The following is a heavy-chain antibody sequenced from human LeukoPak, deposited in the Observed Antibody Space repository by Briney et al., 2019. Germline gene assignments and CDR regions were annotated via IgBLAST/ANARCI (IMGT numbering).Heavy chain of an antibody. CDR2: IYYSGTT. Sequence: PSETLSLTCTVSGGSISSYYWSWIRQPPGKGLEWIGYIYYSGTTNYNPSLKSRVTISVDTSKNQFSLKLSSVTATDTAVYYCARGVYIAAAQYGYWGQGTLVTVSS. CDR3: ARGVYIAAAQYGY. J-gene: IGHJ4*02. V-gene: IGHV4-59*01. D-gene: IGHD6-13*01. CDR1: GGSISSYY.